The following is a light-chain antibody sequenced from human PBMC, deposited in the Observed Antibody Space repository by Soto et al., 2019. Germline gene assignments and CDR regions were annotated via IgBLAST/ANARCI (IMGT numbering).Light chain of an antibody. CDR3: GSYATIYFYV. V-gene: IGLV2-14*01. Sequence: QSALTQPASVSGSPGQSITISCTGTSSDVGAYEYVSWYQHHPGKAPKLILYEVSNRPSGVSDRFSGSKSGNTASLTISGLQAEDEADYCCGSYATIYFYVFGPGTKVTVL. CDR2: EVS. CDR1: SSDVGAYEY. J-gene: IGLJ1*01.